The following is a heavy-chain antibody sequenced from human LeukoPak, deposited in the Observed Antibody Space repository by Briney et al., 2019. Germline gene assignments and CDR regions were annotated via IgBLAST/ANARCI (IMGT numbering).Heavy chain of an antibody. CDR3: AKHDSSGYPDY. CDR2: ISGSGGST. J-gene: IGHJ4*02. CDR1: GFTFSNYA. D-gene: IGHD3-22*01. V-gene: IGHV3-23*01. Sequence: GGSLRLSCAASGFTFSNYAMSWVRQAPGKGLEWVSAISGSGGSTYYADSVKGRFTISRDNSKNTLCLQMSSLRADDTAVYYCAKHDSSGYPDYWGQGTLVTVSS.